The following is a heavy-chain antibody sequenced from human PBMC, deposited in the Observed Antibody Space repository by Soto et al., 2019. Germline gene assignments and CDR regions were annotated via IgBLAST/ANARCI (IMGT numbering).Heavy chain of an antibody. J-gene: IGHJ4*02. CDR2: IYYSGST. V-gene: IGHV4-39*01. CDR1: GGSISSSSYY. D-gene: IGHD6-19*01. Sequence: QLQLQESGPGLVKPSETLSLTCTVSGGSISSSSYYWGWVRQPPGKGLEWIGSIYYSGSTYYNPSLKSRVTISVDTSKNQFSLKLSSVTAADTAVYYCVLAVTGQGGWYFDYWGQGTLVTVSS. CDR3: VLAVTGQGGWYFDY.